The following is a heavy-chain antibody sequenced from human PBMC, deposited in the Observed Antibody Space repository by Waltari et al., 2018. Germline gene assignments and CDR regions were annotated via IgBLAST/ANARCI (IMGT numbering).Heavy chain of an antibody. V-gene: IGHV1-24*01. CDR1: GYTLTELS. Sequence: QVQLVQSGAEVKKPGASVKVSCKVSGYTLTELSMHWVRQTPGKGLEWMGGFDPEDGETIYAQKFQGRVTMTEDTSTDTAYMELSSLRSEDTAVYYCATDSASAAAFRGVANFDYWGQGTLVTVSS. D-gene: IGHD3-10*01. J-gene: IGHJ4*02. CDR3: ATDSASAAAFRGVANFDY. CDR2: FDPEDGET.